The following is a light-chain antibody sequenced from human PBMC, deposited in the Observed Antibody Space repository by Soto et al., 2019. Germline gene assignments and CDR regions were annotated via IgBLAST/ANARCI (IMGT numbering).Light chain of an antibody. CDR3: AAWDDSLNGYV. J-gene: IGLJ1*01. V-gene: IGLV1-44*01. Sequence: QSVLAQPPSVSGAPGQRVTISCTGSSSNIGARYDVHWYQQLPGTAPKLLIFTNNQRPSGVPDRFSGSKSGTSGSLAISGLQSEDEADYYCAAWDDSLNGYVFGAGTKVTVL. CDR1: SSNIGARYD. CDR2: TNN.